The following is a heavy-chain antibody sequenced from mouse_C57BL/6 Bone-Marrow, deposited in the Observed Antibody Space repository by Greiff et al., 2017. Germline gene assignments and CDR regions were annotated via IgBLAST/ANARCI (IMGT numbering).Heavy chain of an antibody. D-gene: IGHD1-1*01. CDR2: SRNKANDYTT. CDR3: ARDDYGSSPYWYFDV. Sequence: EVQGVESGGGLVQSGRSLRLSCATSGFTFSDFYMEWVRQAPGKGLEWIAASRNKANDYTTEYSASVKGRFIVSRDTSQSILYLQMNALRAEDTAIYYCARDDYGSSPYWYFDVWGTGTTVTVSS. J-gene: IGHJ1*03. V-gene: IGHV7-1*01. CDR1: GFTFSDFY.